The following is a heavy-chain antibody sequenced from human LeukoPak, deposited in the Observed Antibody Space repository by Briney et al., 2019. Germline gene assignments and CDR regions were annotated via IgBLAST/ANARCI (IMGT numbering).Heavy chain of an antibody. CDR1: GYSISSGYY. Sequence: SETLSLTCTVSGYSISSGYYWGWIRQPPGKGLEWIGSIYHSGSTYYNPSLKSRVTISVDTSKNQFSLKLSSVTAADTAVYYCARCNRKTWGIAARKDAFDIWGQGTMVTVSS. V-gene: IGHV4-38-2*02. D-gene: IGHD6-6*01. CDR3: ARCNRKTWGIAARKDAFDI. J-gene: IGHJ3*02. CDR2: IYHSGST.